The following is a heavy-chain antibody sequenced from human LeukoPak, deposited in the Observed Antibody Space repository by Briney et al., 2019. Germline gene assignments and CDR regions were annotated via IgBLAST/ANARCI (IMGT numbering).Heavy chain of an antibody. CDR1: GFIFTNYW. J-gene: IGHJ6*02. CDR3: ARFGFSGTMDV. Sequence: PGGSLRLSCAASGFIFTNYWMSWVRQAPGEGLVWVANIKNDESEKYYVGSVKGRFTISRDNAKNLVYLQMNSLRGEDTAVYYCARFGFSGTMDVWGQGTAVTVSS. V-gene: IGHV3-7*01. D-gene: IGHD3-10*01. CDR2: IKNDESEK.